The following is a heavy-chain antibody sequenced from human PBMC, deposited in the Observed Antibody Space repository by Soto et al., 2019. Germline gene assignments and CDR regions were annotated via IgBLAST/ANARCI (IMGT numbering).Heavy chain of an antibody. D-gene: IGHD2-15*01. V-gene: IGHV4-4*02. Sequence: PSETLSLTCTVSTGSISSSNWWSWVRQSPGKGLEWIGEIYHSGSTNYNPSLKSRVTISVDKSKNQFSLKLSSVTAADTAVYYCARPGFGRTQDWYYFDYWGQGTWSPSPQ. CDR2: IYHSGST. J-gene: IGHJ4*02. CDR3: ARPGFGRTQDWYYFDY. CDR1: TGSISSSNW.